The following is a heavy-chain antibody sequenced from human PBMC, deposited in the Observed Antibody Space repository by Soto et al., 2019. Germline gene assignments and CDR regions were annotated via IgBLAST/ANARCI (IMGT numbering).Heavy chain of an antibody. CDR1: GFTFSSYA. D-gene: IGHD3-10*01. V-gene: IGHV3-30-3*01. CDR3: ARDRFTMVRGVMLGRFDY. CDR2: ISYDGSNK. Sequence: GGSLRLSCAASGFTFSSYAMHWVRQAPGKGLEWVAVISYDGSNKYYADSVKGRFTISRDNSKNTLYLQMNSLRAEDTAVYYCARDRFTMVRGVMLGRFDYWGQGTLVTVSS. J-gene: IGHJ4*02.